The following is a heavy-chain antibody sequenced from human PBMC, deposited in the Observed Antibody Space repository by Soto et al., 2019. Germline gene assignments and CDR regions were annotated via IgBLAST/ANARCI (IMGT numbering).Heavy chain of an antibody. CDR1: GYTFTAFW. Sequence: QVQLVQSGAEVKEPGASVKVSCKASGYTFTAFWIHWVRQSPGQGPECVARIDPKNGETKYARVLEGRITVTSQASTSTVYMEISSLRSDETTFYFCVRDRPHAWFDPWGQETLVTVSS. J-gene: IGHJ5*02. CDR2: IDPKNGET. CDR3: VRDRPHAWFDP. V-gene: IGHV1-46*01.